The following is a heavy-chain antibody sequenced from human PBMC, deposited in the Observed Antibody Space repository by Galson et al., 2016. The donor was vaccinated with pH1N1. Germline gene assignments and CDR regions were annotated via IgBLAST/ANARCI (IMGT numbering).Heavy chain of an antibody. Sequence: QSGAEVKKPGESLKISCEVSGYSFTNYWIGWARQMPGRGLEWMGIISLGDSDTRYSPSFQGQVTISAEQSITTAPPQWSSLKASDTAIYYCAGRRGGLYYFDYWCQGTLVTVSS. CDR1: GYSFTNYW. J-gene: IGHJ4*02. D-gene: IGHD2-15*01. CDR2: ISLGDSDT. V-gene: IGHV5-51*03. CDR3: AGRRGGLYYFDY.